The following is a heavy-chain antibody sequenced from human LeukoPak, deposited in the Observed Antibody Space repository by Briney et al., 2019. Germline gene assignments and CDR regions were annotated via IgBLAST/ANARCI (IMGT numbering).Heavy chain of an antibody. CDR3: AVSTVTNAPMPRNSYFDL. CDR1: GFTFTSSA. Sequence: GASVKVSCKASGFTFTSSAVQWVRQARAQRRVWIGWIVFASDNTNYAQKSQERVTITRDISTSTAYMELSSLRSEGTAVYYCAVSTVTNAPMPRNSYFDLWGRGTLVTVSS. J-gene: IGHJ2*01. CDR2: IVFASDNT. D-gene: IGHD4-17*01. V-gene: IGHV1-58*01.